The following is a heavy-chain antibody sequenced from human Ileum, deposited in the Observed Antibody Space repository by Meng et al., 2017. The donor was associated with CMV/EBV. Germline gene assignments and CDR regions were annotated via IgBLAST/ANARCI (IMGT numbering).Heavy chain of an antibody. V-gene: IGHV1-2*02. J-gene: IGHJ1*01. CDR1: GYTFTDYY. Sequence: KSSGYTFTDYYLHWMRQAPGRGLEWMGWIYVKSGGTDYAEKFQGRVIMTGDTSSSTVYMELSRLTSDDTAVYYCARVVVTGKADFRHWGQGTLVTVSS. CDR2: IYVKSGGT. CDR3: ARVVVTGKADFRH. D-gene: IGHD6-19*01.